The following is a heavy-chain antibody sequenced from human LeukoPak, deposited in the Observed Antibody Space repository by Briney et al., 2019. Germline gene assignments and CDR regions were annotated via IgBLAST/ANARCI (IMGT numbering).Heavy chain of an antibody. CDR1: GGSISSYY. V-gene: IGHV4-59*08. CDR3: AREYGSSSWYDY. J-gene: IGHJ4*02. CDR2: IYDSGST. Sequence: SETLSLTCTVSGGSISSYYWSWIRQPPGKGLEWIGYIYDSGSTNYNPSLKSRVTISVDTSKNQFSLKLSSVTAADTAVYYCAREYGSSSWYDYWGQGTLVTVSS. D-gene: IGHD6-13*01.